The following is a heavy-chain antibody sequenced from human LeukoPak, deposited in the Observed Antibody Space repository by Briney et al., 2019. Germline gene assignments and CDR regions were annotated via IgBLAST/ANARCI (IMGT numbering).Heavy chain of an antibody. CDR1: GFTFTSYA. J-gene: IGHJ2*01. CDR2: INGGSGHA. Sequence: ASVKVSCKTSGFTFTSYAVHWVRQAPGQTFQWLGCINGGSGHARYSEKFRGRVTITRDTSTGTAYMDLGSLTSQDTAVYYCARGDWRWYFDLWGRGTLVTVSS. V-gene: IGHV1-3*01. D-gene: IGHD2-21*01. CDR3: ARGDWRWYFDL.